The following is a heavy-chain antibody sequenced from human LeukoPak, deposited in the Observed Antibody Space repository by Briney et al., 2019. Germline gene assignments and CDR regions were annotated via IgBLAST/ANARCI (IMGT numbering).Heavy chain of an antibody. Sequence: KPRGSLRLSCAASGFTFSSYSMNWVRQAPGKWLEWVSYISSASNTIYYADSVKGRFTVSRDNAKNSLYLQMNSLRAEDTAMYYCARDGWFGDYNWFDPWGQGTLVTVSS. V-gene: IGHV3-48*01. D-gene: IGHD3-10*01. CDR2: ISSASNTI. CDR3: ARDGWFGDYNWFDP. CDR1: GFTFSSYS. J-gene: IGHJ5*02.